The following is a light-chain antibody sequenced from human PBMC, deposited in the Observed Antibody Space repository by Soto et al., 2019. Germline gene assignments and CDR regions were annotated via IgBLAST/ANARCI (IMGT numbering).Light chain of an antibody. CDR2: DAS. CDR3: QQYNTHSGT. J-gene: IGKJ1*01. CDR1: QTVNAW. Sequence: DIQMTQSPSTLSASLGDRVTITCRASQTVNAWLAWYQHKPGKAPKPLIYDASNLESGVPARFSGSGSGTEFILTISSLQPDDVGTYYCQQYNTHSGTFGQGTKVEIK. V-gene: IGKV1-5*01.